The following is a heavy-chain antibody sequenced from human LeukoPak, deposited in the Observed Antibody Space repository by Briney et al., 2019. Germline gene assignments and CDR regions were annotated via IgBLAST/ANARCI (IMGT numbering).Heavy chain of an antibody. D-gene: IGHD4-17*01. Sequence: ASVKVSCKASGYTFTNYGISWVRQAPGQGLEWMGWISAYNGNTNYAQKLQGRITMTTDTSTSTAYMELRSLRSDDTAVHYCARDSWTTVTTFDYWGQGTLVTVSS. CDR1: GYTFTNYG. V-gene: IGHV1-18*01. CDR2: ISAYNGNT. J-gene: IGHJ4*02. CDR3: ARDSWTTVTTFDY.